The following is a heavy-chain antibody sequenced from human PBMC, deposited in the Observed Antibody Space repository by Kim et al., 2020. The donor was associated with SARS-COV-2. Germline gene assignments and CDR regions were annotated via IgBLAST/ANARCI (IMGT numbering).Heavy chain of an antibody. V-gene: IGHV4-59*01. CDR2: GTT. Sequence: GTTNSNPSLQSRVTISVDTSKNQFSLKLSSVTAADTAVYYCARNSGSVDYWGQGTLVTVSS. D-gene: IGHD1-26*01. CDR3: ARNSGSVDY. J-gene: IGHJ4*02.